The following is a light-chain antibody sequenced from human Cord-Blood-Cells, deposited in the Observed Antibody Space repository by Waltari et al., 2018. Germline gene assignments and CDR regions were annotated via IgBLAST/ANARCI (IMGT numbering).Light chain of an antibody. Sequence: QSALTQPASVPGSPGHSITIPCTGTSSDVGSYNLVSWYQQHPGKAPKLRIYEGSKRPSGVSNRFSGSKSGNTASLTISGLQAEDEADYYCCSYAGSSTFVVFGGGTKLTVL. J-gene: IGLJ2*01. V-gene: IGLV2-23*03. CDR1: SSDVGSYNL. CDR2: EGS. CDR3: CSYAGSSTFVV.